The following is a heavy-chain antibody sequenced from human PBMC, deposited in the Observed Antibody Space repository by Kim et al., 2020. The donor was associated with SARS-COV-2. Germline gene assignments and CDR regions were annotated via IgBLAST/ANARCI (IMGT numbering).Heavy chain of an antibody. CDR1: GYTFINYF. CDR2: LNPSSGSF. J-gene: IGHJ4*02. CDR3: ARSADMGRVAARF. D-gene: IGHD2-15*01. Sequence: ASVKVSCKTSGYTFINYFIHWVRQAPGQGLEWMGTLNPSSGSFTFAQIFKGRVTMTRDTSTTTVYRELSSLGFEDTAMYFCARSADMGRVAARFWGQGTLVSVSS. V-gene: IGHV1-46*03.